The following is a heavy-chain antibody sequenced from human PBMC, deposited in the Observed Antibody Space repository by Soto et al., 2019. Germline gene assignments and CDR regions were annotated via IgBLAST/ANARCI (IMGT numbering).Heavy chain of an antibody. Sequence: SETLSLTCTVSGGSISSYYWSWIRQPPGKGLEWIGYIYYSGSTNYNPSLKSRVTISVDTSKNQFSLKLSSVTATDTAVYYCARVPLWGIAAAGNGGFDYWGQGTLVTVSS. D-gene: IGHD6-13*01. V-gene: IGHV4-59*01. CDR3: ARVPLWGIAAAGNGGFDY. CDR2: IYYSGST. J-gene: IGHJ4*02. CDR1: GGSISSYY.